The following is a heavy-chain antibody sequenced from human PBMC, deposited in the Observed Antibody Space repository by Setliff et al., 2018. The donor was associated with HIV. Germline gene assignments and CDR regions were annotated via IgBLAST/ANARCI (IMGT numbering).Heavy chain of an antibody. J-gene: IGHJ6*02. CDR2: IIPILGIA. D-gene: IGHD3-16*01. Sequence: SVKVSCKASGYTFTSYGISWVRQAPGQGLEWMGWIIPILGIANYAQKFQGRVTITADESTSTAYMELSSLRSEDTAVYYCASWGLDEYYYYGMDVWGQGTTVTVSS. CDR3: ASWGLDEYYYYGMDV. CDR1: GYTFTSYG. V-gene: IGHV1-69*10.